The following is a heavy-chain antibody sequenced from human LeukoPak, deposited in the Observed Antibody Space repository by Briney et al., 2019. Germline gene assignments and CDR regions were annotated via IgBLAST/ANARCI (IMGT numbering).Heavy chain of an antibody. V-gene: IGHV3-21*01. J-gene: IGHJ6*02. CDR2: ITRSSDYI. CDR1: GFTFSSYS. D-gene: IGHD2-8*01. CDR3: ARVLDCTRHYYSMDV. Sequence: GGSLRLSCAASGFTFSSYSMNWVRQAPGNGLEWVSSITRSSDYIFYADSLKGRFTISRDNAKNSVYLQMNSLRAEDTAVYFCARVLDCTRHYYSMDVWGQGTTVVVSS.